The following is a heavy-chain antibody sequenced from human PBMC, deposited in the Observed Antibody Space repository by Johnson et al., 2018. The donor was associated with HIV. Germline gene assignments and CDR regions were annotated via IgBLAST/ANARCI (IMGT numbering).Heavy chain of an antibody. Sequence: VQLVESGGGLVQPGGSLRLSCAASGFTFSSYAMSWVRQAPGKGLEWVSYISSSGSNIYYADSVKGRFTISRDNSKNTLYLQMNSLRAEDTAVYYCARVSSSSSFDAFDIWGQGTMVTVSA. CDR2: ISSSGSNI. J-gene: IGHJ3*02. V-gene: IGHV3-48*01. CDR1: GFTFSSYA. D-gene: IGHD6-6*01. CDR3: ARVSSSSSFDAFDI.